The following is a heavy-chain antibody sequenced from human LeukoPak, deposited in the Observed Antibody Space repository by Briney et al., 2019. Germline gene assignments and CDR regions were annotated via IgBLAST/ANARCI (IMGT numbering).Heavy chain of an antibody. V-gene: IGHV4-61*01. J-gene: IGHJ3*02. CDR1: EHFYIRGICY. D-gene: IGHD3-9*01. CDR2: IYYSGST. Sequence: SETVCLTYAVAEHFYIRGICYWTWIQQPPGKEIEGNGYIYYSGSTNYNPFLKSRVTISVDTSNIHFSLKLSSVTAADTAVYYCARQERMTGYYRGDAFDIWGQGTMVTVSS. CDR3: ARQERMTGYYRGDAFDI.